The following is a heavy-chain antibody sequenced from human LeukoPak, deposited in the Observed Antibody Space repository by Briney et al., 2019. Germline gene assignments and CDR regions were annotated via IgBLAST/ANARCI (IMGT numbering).Heavy chain of an antibody. Sequence: GGSLRLSCAASGFTFISYGMYWVRQAPGKGLESVAFIRYDGSNKYYADSVKGRFTVSRDNSKNTLYLQMNSLRAEDTAVYYCAKDTYGLARVTLVGGDYWGQGTLVTVSS. D-gene: IGHD3-10*02. CDR3: AKDTYGLARVTLVGGDY. CDR1: GFTFISYG. V-gene: IGHV3-30*02. CDR2: IRYDGSNK. J-gene: IGHJ4*02.